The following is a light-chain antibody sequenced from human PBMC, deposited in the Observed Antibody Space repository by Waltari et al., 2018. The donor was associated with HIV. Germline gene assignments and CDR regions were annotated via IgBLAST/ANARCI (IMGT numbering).Light chain of an antibody. V-gene: IGLV1-51*01. CDR3: GTWDTSLGAGV. CDR1: SSKSGNDF. Sequence: QSVLTQPPPVSAPPGQKAPISCSGRSSKSGNDFVSWYQHLPGAAPKLLIYDNDKRPSGISDRFSGSKSGTSATRGITGLQTGDEADYYCGTWDTSLGAGVFGGGTKLTVL. CDR2: DND. J-gene: IGLJ3*02.